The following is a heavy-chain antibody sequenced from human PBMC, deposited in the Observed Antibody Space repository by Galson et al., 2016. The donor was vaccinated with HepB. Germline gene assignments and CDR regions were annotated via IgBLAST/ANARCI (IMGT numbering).Heavy chain of an antibody. V-gene: IGHV4-34*01. CDR3: ARTNTGWHDTRYQYYGLDV. CDR2: INHSGSA. D-gene: IGHD1-1*01. CDR1: GGSFSGKY. Sequence: SETLSLTCAVYGGSFSGKYWTWIRQPPGKGLEWIGEINHSGSAKYNPSLKSRVTLSVDTSKSQISLRLSSVTAADTAVYYCARTNTGWHDTRYQYYGLDVWGQGTTVTVSS. J-gene: IGHJ6*01.